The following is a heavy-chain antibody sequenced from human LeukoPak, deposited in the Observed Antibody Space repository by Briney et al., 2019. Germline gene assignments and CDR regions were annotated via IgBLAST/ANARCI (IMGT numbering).Heavy chain of an antibody. V-gene: IGHV4-61*02. CDR1: GGSISSGRYY. CDR3: ARGVDSSGYQHKGFDP. CDR2: VYSSGST. Sequence: PSETLSLTCSVSGGSISSGRYYWNWLRQPHGKGLEWIGRVYSSGSTNYNPSLRSRVTISVDTSRNQFSLKLSSVTAADTAVYYCARGVDSSGYQHKGFDPWGQGTLVTVSS. D-gene: IGHD3-22*01. J-gene: IGHJ5*02.